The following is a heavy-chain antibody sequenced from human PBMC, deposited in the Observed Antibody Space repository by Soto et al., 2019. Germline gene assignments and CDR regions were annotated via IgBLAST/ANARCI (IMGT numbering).Heavy chain of an antibody. D-gene: IGHD1-7*01. J-gene: IGHJ6*02. Sequence: QVQLVESGGGVVQPGRSLRLSCAASGFTFSSYGMHWVRQAPGKGLARVAVISYDGSNKYYADSVKGRFTISRDNSKHTVYLHMNSLRAEDTAVYYCANVGTMRGFYYYSGMDVWCQGTTVTVSS. CDR1: GFTFSSYG. CDR3: ANVGTMRGFYYYSGMDV. CDR2: ISYDGSNK. V-gene: IGHV3-30*18.